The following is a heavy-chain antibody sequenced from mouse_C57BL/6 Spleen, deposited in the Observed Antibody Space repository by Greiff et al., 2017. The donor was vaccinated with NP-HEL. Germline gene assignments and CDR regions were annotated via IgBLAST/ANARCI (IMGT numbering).Heavy chain of an antibody. J-gene: IGHJ1*03. V-gene: IGHV5-17*01. CDR2: ISRGSSTI. Sequence: EVKLMESGGGLVKPGGSLKLSCAASGFTFSDYGMHWVRQAPEKGLEWVAYISRGSSTIYYADTVKGRFTITRDNAKNTLFLQVTSLRSEDTAVYYCARRGLWYFDVWGTGTTVTVSS. CDR3: ARRGLWYFDV. CDR1: GFTFSDYG.